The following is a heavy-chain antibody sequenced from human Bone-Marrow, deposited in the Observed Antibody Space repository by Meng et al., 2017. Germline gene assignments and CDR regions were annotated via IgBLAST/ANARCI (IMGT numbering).Heavy chain of an antibody. Sequence: SETLSLTCTVSGGSISSSSYYWGWIRQPPGKGLEWIGSIYYSGSTYYNPSLKSRVTISVDTSKNQFSLKLSSVTAADTAVYYYARANELLWFGELFSRWSADYYYGMDVWGQGTTVTVSS. J-gene: IGHJ6*02. D-gene: IGHD3-10*01. V-gene: IGHV4-39*07. CDR1: GGSISSSSYY. CDR3: ARANELLWFGELFSRWSADYYYGMDV. CDR2: IYYSGST.